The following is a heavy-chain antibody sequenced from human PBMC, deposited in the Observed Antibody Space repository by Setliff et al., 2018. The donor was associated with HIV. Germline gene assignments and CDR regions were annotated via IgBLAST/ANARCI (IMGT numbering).Heavy chain of an antibody. Sequence: PGGSLRLSCAASGFTFRNYKFNWVRQAPGRGLEWVSSISSSGRTIKYADSVKGRFTISRDNAKRSLYLQMNSLRVEDTAVYYCARDIPPEYPGFDLWGQGTVVT. CDR2: ISSSGRTI. CDR3: ARDIPPEYPGFDL. D-gene: IGHD6-6*01. CDR1: GFTFRNYK. J-gene: IGHJ3*01. V-gene: IGHV3-48*03.